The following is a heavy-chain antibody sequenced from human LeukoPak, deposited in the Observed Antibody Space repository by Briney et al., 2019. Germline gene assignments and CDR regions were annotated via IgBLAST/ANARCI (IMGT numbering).Heavy chain of an antibody. CDR2: IYYSGST. Sequence: PSETLSLTCTVSGGSISSYYWRWIRQPPGKGLEWIGYIYYSGSTNYNPSLKSRVTISVDTSKNQFSLKLSSVTAADTAVYYCASLTVAAYFDYWGQGTLVTVSS. CDR1: GGSISSYY. D-gene: IGHD4-23*01. CDR3: ASLTVAAYFDY. J-gene: IGHJ4*02. V-gene: IGHV4-59*01.